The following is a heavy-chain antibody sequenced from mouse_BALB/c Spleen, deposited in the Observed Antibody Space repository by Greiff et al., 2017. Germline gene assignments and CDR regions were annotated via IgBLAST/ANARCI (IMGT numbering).Heavy chain of an antibody. V-gene: IGHV5-17*02. Sequence: EVHLVESGGGLVQPGGSRKLSCAASGFTFSSFGMHWVRQAPEKGLEWVAYISSGSSTIYYADTVKGRFTISRDNPKNTLFLQMTSLRSEDTAMYYCARVYYGSSPDYWGQGTTLTVSS. CDR3: ARVYYGSSPDY. CDR1: GFTFSSFG. CDR2: ISSGSSTI. J-gene: IGHJ2*01. D-gene: IGHD1-1*01.